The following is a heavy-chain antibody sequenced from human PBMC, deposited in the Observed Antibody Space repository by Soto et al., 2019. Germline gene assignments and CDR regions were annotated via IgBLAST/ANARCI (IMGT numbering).Heavy chain of an antibody. CDR3: ARGDPFGVFDY. D-gene: IGHD3-3*01. V-gene: IGHV1-18*01. Sequence: ASVKVSWKASGYAITIYGISWVRQAPGQGLEWMGWISAYNGNTNYAQKLQGRVTMTTDTSTSTAYMELRSLRSDDTAVYYCARGDPFGVFDYWGQGTLVTVSS. J-gene: IGHJ4*02. CDR1: GYAITIYG. CDR2: ISAYNGNT.